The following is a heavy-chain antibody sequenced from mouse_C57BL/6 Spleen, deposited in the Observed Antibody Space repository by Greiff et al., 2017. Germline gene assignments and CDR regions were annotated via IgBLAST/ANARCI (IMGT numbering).Heavy chain of an antibody. D-gene: IGHD1-1*02. CDR2: ISSGSSTI. V-gene: IGHV5-17*01. CDR3: AKALYGVYAMDY. CDR1: GFTFSDYG. Sequence: DVHLVESGGGLVKPGGSLKLSCAASGFTFSDYGMHWVRQAPEKGLEWVAYISSGSSTIYYADTVKGRFTISRDNAKNTLFLQMTSLRSEDTAMYYCAKALYGVYAMDYWGQGTSVTVSS. J-gene: IGHJ4*01.